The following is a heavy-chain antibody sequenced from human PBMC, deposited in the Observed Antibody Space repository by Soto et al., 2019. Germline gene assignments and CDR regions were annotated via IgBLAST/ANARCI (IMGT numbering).Heavy chain of an antibody. J-gene: IGHJ4*02. D-gene: IGHD3-16*01. V-gene: IGHV3-23*01. CDR1: GFTFSSYA. Sequence: EVQLLESGGGLVQPGGSLRLSCAASGFTFSSYAMSWVRQAPGKGLEWVSAISGSGGSTYYADSVKGRFTISRDNSKNTLYLQMNSLRAEVTAVYYCAKLSAFVGGYFDYWGQGTLVTVSS. CDR3: AKLSAFVGGYFDY. CDR2: ISGSGGST.